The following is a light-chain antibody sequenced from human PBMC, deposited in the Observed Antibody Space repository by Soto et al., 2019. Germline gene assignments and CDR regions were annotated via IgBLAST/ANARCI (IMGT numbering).Light chain of an antibody. J-gene: IGKJ3*01. CDR2: DAS. V-gene: IGKV3-11*01. CDR1: QSVSSY. Sequence: EIVLTQSPATLSLSPGERATLSCRASQSVSSYLAWYQQKPGHAPRLLIYDASNRATGIPARFSVSGSGTDFTLTISSLVLKDFSVYYCQQFSNWPPVFGPGTKVDIK. CDR3: QQFSNWPPV.